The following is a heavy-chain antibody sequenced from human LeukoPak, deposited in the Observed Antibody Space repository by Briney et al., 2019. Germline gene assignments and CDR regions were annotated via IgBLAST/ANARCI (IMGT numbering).Heavy chain of an antibody. V-gene: IGHV4-61*02. CDR2: ISSSGST. Sequence: PSQTLSLTCTVSGGSISSGSYYWSWIRQPAGKGLEWIGRISSSGSTNYNPSLKSRVNISVDTSKNQFSLKLSSVTAADTAVYFCARGPYSYDSSGAFDIWGQGTMVTVSS. D-gene: IGHD3-22*01. CDR3: ARGPYSYDSSGAFDI. CDR1: GGSISSGSYY. J-gene: IGHJ3*02.